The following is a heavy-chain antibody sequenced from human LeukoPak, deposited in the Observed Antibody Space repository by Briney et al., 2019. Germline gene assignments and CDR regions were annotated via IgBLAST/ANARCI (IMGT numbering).Heavy chain of an antibody. Sequence: AGGSLRLSCAASGFTFSSYWMHWVRQAPGKGLVWVSRINTDGSSTSYADSVKGRFTISRDNSKNTLYLQMNSLRAEDTAVYYCARSPTYYYGSGTYPLHFDYWGQGTLVTVSS. J-gene: IGHJ4*02. V-gene: IGHV3-74*01. D-gene: IGHD3-10*01. CDR2: INTDGSST. CDR3: ARSPTYYYGSGTYPLHFDY. CDR1: GFTFSSYW.